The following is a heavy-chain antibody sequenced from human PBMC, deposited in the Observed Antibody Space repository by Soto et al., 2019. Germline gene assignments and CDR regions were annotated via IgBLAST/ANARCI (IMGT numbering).Heavy chain of an antibody. J-gene: IGHJ3*02. Sequence: QVQLVESGGGVVQPGRSLRLSCAASGITFSSYGMHWVRQAPGKGLEWVAVISYDGTNKYYGDSVKGRFSISRDNSKNALYLQMNSPRAEDTASYYCAKGLGWRVLGDAFDIWGQGTMVTVSS. CDR1: GITFSSYG. V-gene: IGHV3-30*18. CDR2: ISYDGTNK. CDR3: AKGLGWRVLGDAFDI. D-gene: IGHD3-16*01.